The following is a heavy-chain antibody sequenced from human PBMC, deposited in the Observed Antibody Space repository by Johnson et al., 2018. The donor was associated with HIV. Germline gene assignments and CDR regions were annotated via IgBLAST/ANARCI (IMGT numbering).Heavy chain of an antibody. CDR3: TRDRIQIWSYVGSFDT. Sequence: QVQLVESGGGLAQPGGSLRLSCTASGFTLSSYGIHWVRQAPGKGLEWVAIMWYDGSHLGCADSVKDRCTISRDVSKNTVYLQMSSLKPEDTAVYYCTRDRIQIWSYVGSFDTWGPGALVTVSS. D-gene: IGHD5-18*01. V-gene: IGHV3-30*02. CDR1: GFTLSSYG. J-gene: IGHJ3*02. CDR2: MWYDGSHL.